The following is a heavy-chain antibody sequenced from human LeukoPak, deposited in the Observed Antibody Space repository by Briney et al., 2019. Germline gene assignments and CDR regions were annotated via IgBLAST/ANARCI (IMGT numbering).Heavy chain of an antibody. CDR2: ISAYNGNT. CDR1: GYTFTSYG. J-gene: IGHJ4*02. Sequence: ASVKVSCKASGYTFTSYGISWVRQAPGQGLEWMGWISAYNGNTNYVQKLQGRVAMTTGTSTSIAYMELRSLRSDDTAVYYCARDVYYDSRGGGYWGQGTLVTVSS. D-gene: IGHD3-22*01. CDR3: ARDVYYDSRGGGY. V-gene: IGHV1-18*01.